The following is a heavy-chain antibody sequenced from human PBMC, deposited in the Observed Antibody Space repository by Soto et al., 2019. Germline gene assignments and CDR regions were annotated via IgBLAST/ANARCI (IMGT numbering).Heavy chain of an antibody. CDR2: INPDNGNT. V-gene: IGHV1-3*01. J-gene: IGHJ5*02. Sequence: SVKVSCKASGYTFTRYTMNWVRQAPGQRLEWMGWINPDNGNTKSSQKFQDRVIITRDTSASTAYMDLSSLRSEDTAVYYCARGIATGQLDPWGQGTLVTVSA. CDR3: ARGIATGQLDP. CDR1: GYTFTRYT. D-gene: IGHD2-15*01.